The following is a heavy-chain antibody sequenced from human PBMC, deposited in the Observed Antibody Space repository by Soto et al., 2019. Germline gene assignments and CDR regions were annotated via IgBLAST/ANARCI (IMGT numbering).Heavy chain of an antibody. CDR2: IDTSGSST. V-gene: IGHV3-74*01. Sequence: GGSLRLSCEASGFIFTNFWTHWVRQVPGKGLVWVSRIDTSGSSTSYADSVKGRFTISRDNAKNTVSLQMNSLRAEDTGVYYCAKDSWYFDLWSQGSLVTVPS. CDR1: GFIFTNFW. CDR3: AKDSWYFDL. J-gene: IGHJ4*02. D-gene: IGHD6-13*01.